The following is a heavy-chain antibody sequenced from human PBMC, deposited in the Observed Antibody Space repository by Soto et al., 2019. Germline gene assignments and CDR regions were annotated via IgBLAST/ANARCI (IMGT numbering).Heavy chain of an antibody. D-gene: IGHD6-13*01. CDR3: ARDRDSSSPYYYYGMDV. CDR1: GGTFSSYA. V-gene: IGHV1-69*01. CDR2: IIPIFGTA. Sequence: QVQLVQSGAEVKKPGSSVKVSCKASGGTFSSYAISWVRQAPGQGLEGRGGIIPIFGTANYAQKFQGRVRITADESTSTAYMELSSLRSEDTAVYYCARDRDSSSPYYYYGMDVWGQGTTVTVSS. J-gene: IGHJ6*02.